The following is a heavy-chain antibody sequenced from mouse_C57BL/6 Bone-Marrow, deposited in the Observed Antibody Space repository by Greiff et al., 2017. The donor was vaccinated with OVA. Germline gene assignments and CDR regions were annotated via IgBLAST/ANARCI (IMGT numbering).Heavy chain of an antibody. V-gene: IGHV5-9-1*02. D-gene: IGHD2-1*01. CDR2: ISSGGDYI. CDR1: GFTFSSYA. Sequence: EVNVVESGEGLVKPGGSLKLSCAASGFTFSSYAMSWVRQTPEKRLGWVAYISSGGDYIYYADTVKGRFTISRDNARNTLYLQMSSLKSEDTAMYYCTRLLDAMDYWGQGTSVTVSS. CDR3: TRLLDAMDY. J-gene: IGHJ4*01.